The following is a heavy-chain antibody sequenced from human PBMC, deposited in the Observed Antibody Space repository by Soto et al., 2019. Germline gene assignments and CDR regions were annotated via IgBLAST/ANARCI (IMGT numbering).Heavy chain of an antibody. D-gene: IGHD6-13*01. CDR1: GFTFSSYE. CDR2: ISSSGSTI. J-gene: IGHJ6*02. V-gene: IGHV3-48*03. Sequence: EVQLVESGGGLVQPGGSLRLSCAASGFTFSSYEMNWVRQAPGKVLEWVSYISSSGSTIYYADSVKGRFTISRDNAKNSLYLQMNSLRAEDTAVYYCARVSSWDSSSLVYYGMDVWGQGTTVTVSS. CDR3: ARVSSWDSSSLVYYGMDV.